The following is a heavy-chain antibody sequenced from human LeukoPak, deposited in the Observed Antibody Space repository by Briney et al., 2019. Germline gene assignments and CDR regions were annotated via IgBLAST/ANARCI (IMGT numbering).Heavy chain of an antibody. D-gene: IGHD6-19*01. CDR3: ARRSKGVEGSGSDFDY. V-gene: IGHV5-51*01. Sequence: GESLKISCKGSGYTFTSYWIGWVRQMPGKGLEWMGIIYPGDSDTRYSPSFQGQVTISADKSISTAYLQWSSLKASDTAMYYCARRSKGVEGSGSDFDYWGQGTLVTVSS. CDR1: GYTFTSYW. J-gene: IGHJ4*02. CDR2: IYPGDSDT.